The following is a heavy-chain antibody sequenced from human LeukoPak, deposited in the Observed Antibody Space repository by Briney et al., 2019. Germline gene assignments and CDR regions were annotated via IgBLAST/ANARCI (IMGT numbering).Heavy chain of an antibody. Sequence: SETLSLTCTVSGGSISSSSYYWGWIRQPPGKGLEWIGSIYYSGSTYYNPSLKSRVTISVDTSKDQFSLKLSSVTAADTAVYYCARWKREWLLRYFDYWGQGTLVTVSS. J-gene: IGHJ4*02. CDR3: ARWKREWLLRYFDY. V-gene: IGHV4-39*07. CDR1: GGSISSSSYY. CDR2: IYYSGST. D-gene: IGHD3-3*01.